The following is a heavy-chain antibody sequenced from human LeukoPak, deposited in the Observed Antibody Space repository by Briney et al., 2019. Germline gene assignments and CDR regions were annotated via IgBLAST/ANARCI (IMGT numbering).Heavy chain of an antibody. J-gene: IGHJ4*02. D-gene: IGHD3-22*01. CDR1: GGSISSYY. CDR3: ARRRYYYDSSGYTVYYFDY. CDR2: IYYSGST. V-gene: IGHV4-59*08. Sequence: KTSETLSLTCTVSGGSISSYYWSWIRQPPVKGLEWIGYIYYSGSTNYNPSLKSRVTISVDTSKNQFSLKLSSVTAADTAVYYCARRRYYYDSSGYTVYYFDYWGQGTLVTVSS.